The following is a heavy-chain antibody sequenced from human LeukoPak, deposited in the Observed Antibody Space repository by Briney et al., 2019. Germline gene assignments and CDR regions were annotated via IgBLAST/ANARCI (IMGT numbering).Heavy chain of an antibody. J-gene: IGHJ4*02. CDR1: GYTFTGYD. CDR3: AREIGPRQLHLWGSAFDY. Sequence: ASVKLSCKASGYTFTGYDMHWVRQAPGQGLEWMGIINPSDGKTSYAQKFQGRVTMTRDTATSTVYVELSSLRSEDTAVYYCAREIGPRQLHLWGSAFDYWGQGTLVTVSS. CDR2: INPSDGKT. D-gene: IGHD5-18*01. V-gene: IGHV1-46*01.